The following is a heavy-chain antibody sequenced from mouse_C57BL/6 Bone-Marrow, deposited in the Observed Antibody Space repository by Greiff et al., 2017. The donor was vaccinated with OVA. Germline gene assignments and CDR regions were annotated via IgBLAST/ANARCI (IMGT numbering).Heavy chain of an antibody. CDR1: GFSLSTSGMG. CDR2: IYWDDDK. J-gene: IGHJ1*03. D-gene: IGHD1-1*01. Sequence: QVTPKESGPGILQSSQTLSLTCSFSGFSLSTSGMGVSWIRQPSGKGLEWLAHIYWDDDKRYNPSLKSRLTISKDTSRNQVFLKITSVDTADTATYYCARRRPITTVSYWYFDVWGTGTTVTVSS. V-gene: IGHV8-12*01. CDR3: ARRRPITTVSYWYFDV.